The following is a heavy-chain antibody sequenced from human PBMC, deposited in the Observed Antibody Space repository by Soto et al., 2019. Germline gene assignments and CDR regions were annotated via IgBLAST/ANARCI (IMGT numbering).Heavy chain of an antibody. CDR1: GITFAGYW. J-gene: IGHJ4*02. Sequence: EVQLVESGGGLVQPGGSLKLSCAASGITFAGYWMHWARQTPGKGLVWVSRINGDGSTTFYADSVKGRFTISRDNAKSTLYLQMNSLRAEDTAVYYSARVFCTNGICSSFDYWGQGTLVTVSS. CDR2: INGDGSTT. CDR3: ARVFCTNGICSSFDY. D-gene: IGHD2-8*01. V-gene: IGHV3-74*01.